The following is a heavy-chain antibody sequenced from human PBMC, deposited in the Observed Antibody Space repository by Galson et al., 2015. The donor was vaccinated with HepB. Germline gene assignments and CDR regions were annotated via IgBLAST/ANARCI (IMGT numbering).Heavy chain of an antibody. D-gene: IGHD2-2*02. V-gene: IGHV3-48*02. J-gene: IGHJ3*02. CDR3: ARDQLGYCSAKTCYNSHAFDI. CDR2: ITSTSSTI. Sequence: SLRLSCAASGFTFSNYGTNWVRQAPGKGLEWVSYITSTSSTIYYADSVKGRFTMSRDNAKNSLYLQMDSLRDEDTAVYYCARDQLGYCSAKTCYNSHAFDIWGRGTMVTVSS. CDR1: GFTFSNYG.